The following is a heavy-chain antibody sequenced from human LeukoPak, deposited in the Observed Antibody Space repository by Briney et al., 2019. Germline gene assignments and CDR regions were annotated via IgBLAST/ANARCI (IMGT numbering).Heavy chain of an antibody. CDR3: ARASDYVWGSYLDY. CDR1: GYTLTSYG. J-gene: IGHJ4*02. V-gene: IGHV1-18*01. Sequence: ASVKVSCKASGYTLTSYGISWVRQAPGQGLEWMGWISAYNGNTNYAQKLQGRVTMTTDTSTSTAYMELRSLRSDDTAVYYCARASDYVWGSYLDYWGQGTLVTVSS. D-gene: IGHD3-16*02. CDR2: ISAYNGNT.